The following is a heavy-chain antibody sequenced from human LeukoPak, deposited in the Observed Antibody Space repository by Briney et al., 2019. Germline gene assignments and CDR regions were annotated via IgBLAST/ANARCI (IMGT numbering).Heavy chain of an antibody. Sequence: GGSLRLSCAASGFTFNDYAMSWVRQAPGKGLEWVGRIKSKTDGGTTDYAAPVKGRFTISRGDSKNTLYLQMNSLKTEDTAVYYCTTDEVGATNRYWGQGTLVTVSS. V-gene: IGHV3-15*01. D-gene: IGHD1-26*01. CDR1: GFTFNDYA. J-gene: IGHJ4*02. CDR3: TTDEVGATNRY. CDR2: IKSKTDGGTT.